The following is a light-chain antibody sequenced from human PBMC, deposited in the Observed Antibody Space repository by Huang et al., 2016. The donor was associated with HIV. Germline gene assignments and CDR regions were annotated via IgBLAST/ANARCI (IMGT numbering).Light chain of an antibody. CDR1: QSLSIY. V-gene: IGKV3-11*01. CDR3: QQRSNWPGLT. Sequence: EIVLTQSPATMSLSPGETATLSCRASQSLSIYLSWYQQKPGQPPRLLIFDAINRATGIPARFSGSGSGTDFSLTISSLDPEDFAVYYCQQRSNWPGLTFGGGTRVEIK. J-gene: IGKJ4*01. CDR2: DAI.